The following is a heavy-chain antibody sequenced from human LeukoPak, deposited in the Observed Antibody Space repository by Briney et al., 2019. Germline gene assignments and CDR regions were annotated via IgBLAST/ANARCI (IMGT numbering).Heavy chain of an antibody. V-gene: IGHV1-24*01. CDR3: ATGYLVTAGLMDV. D-gene: IGHD6-13*01. Sequence: GASVKVACKVSGYTLTELFMFWVRQAPGKGLEWMGSFDPEDGKTVYAQKFQGRVTMTEDTSTDTAYMELSSLRSEDKAVYYCATGYLVTAGLMDVWGQGTTVTVSS. CDR2: FDPEDGKT. CDR1: GYTLTELF. J-gene: IGHJ6*02.